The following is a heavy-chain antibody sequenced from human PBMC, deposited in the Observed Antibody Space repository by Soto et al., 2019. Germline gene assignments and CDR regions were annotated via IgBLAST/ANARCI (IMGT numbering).Heavy chain of an antibody. CDR2: ISSSSSYI. CDR1: GFTFSSYS. V-gene: IGHV3-21*01. J-gene: IGHJ4*02. CDR3: ARDLDYYDSSGYSGYFDY. D-gene: IGHD3-22*01. Sequence: LRLSCAASGFTFSSYSMNWVRQAPGKGLEWVSSISSSSSYIYYADSVKGRFTISRDNAKNSLYLQMNSLRAEDTAVYYCARDLDYYDSSGYSGYFDYWGQGTLVTVSS.